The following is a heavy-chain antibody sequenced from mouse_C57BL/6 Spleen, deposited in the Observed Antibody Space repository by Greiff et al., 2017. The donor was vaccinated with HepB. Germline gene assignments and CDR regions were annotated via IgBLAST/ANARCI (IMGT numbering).Heavy chain of an antibody. Sequence: DVMLVESGGDLVKPGGSLKLSCAASGFTFSSYGMSWVRQTPDKRLEWVATISSGGSYTYYPDSVKGRFTLSRDNAKNTLYLQLSSLKSEDTAMYYCARQPHITTVVAPLAYWGQGTLVTVSA. CDR3: ARQPHITTVVAPLAY. CDR2: ISSGGSYT. V-gene: IGHV5-6*02. J-gene: IGHJ3*01. CDR1: GFTFSSYG. D-gene: IGHD1-1*01.